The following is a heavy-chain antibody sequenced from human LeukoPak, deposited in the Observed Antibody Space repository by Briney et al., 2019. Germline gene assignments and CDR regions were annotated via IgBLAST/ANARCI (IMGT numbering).Heavy chain of an antibody. Sequence: GRSLRLSCAASGFTFSSYGMHWVRQAPGKGLECVAVIWYDGSNKYYADSVKGRFTISRDNSKNTLYLQMNSLRAEDTAVYYCARDPAAGTLDYWGQGTLVTVSS. V-gene: IGHV3-33*01. CDR1: GFTFSSYG. J-gene: IGHJ4*02. CDR2: IWYDGSNK. D-gene: IGHD6-13*01. CDR3: ARDPAAGTLDY.